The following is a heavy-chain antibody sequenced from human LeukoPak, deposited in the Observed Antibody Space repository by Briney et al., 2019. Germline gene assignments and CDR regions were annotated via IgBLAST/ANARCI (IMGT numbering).Heavy chain of an antibody. D-gene: IGHD1-26*01. V-gene: IGHV1-69*13. J-gene: IGHJ4*02. CDR2: IIPIFGTA. Sequence: SVKVSCKASGYTFTSYDINWVRQAPGQGLEWMGGIIPIFGTANYAQKFQGRVTITADESTSTAYMELSSLRSEDTAVYYCARSAGSTPFDYWGQGTLVTVSS. CDR3: ARSAGSTPFDY. CDR1: GYTFTSYD.